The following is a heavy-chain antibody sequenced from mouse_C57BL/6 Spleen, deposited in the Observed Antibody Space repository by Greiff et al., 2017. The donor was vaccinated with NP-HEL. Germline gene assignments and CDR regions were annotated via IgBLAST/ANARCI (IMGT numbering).Heavy chain of an antibody. V-gene: IGHV2-9-1*01. CDR3: ASLYGSDWYFDV. Sequence: VQRVASGPGLVAPSQSLSITCPVSGFSLTSYAISWVRQPPGKGLEWLGVIWTGGGTNYNSALKSRLSISKDNSKSQVFLKMNSLQTDDTARYYCASLYGSDWYFDVWGTGTTVTVSS. CDR1: GFSLTSYA. J-gene: IGHJ1*03. CDR2: IWTGGGT. D-gene: IGHD1-1*01.